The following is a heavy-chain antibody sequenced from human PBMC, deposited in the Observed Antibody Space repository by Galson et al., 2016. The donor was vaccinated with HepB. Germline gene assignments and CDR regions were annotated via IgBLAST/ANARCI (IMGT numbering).Heavy chain of an antibody. Sequence: SLRLSCAASGFTFGSYWMSWVRQAPGIGLEWVAKINQDGSGKYYLDSERGRFSISRDNAKNSLSLQMNSLRAEDTAVYFCARDSIAVPGTNWYFDLWGRGTLVTVSS. CDR3: ARDSIAVPGTNWYFDL. CDR2: INQDGSGK. D-gene: IGHD6-19*01. CDR1: GFTFGSYW. V-gene: IGHV3-7*04. J-gene: IGHJ2*01.